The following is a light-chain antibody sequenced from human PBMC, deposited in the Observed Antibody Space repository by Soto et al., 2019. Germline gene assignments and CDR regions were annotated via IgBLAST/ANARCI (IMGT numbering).Light chain of an antibody. V-gene: IGKV3-11*01. J-gene: IGKJ4*01. Sequence: EIVLTQSPATLSLSPGERATLSCRASQRGNSDLAWYQQKPGQATRLLIYDATSRATGIPARFSVSGSGTDFTITISSLEPEDFAVYYRQQSTKLPVTCGGGPKMDIK. CDR3: QQSTKLPVT. CDR2: DAT. CDR1: QRGNSD.